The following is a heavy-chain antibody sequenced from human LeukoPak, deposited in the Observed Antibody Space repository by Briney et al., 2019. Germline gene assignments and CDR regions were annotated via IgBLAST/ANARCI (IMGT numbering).Heavy chain of an antibody. V-gene: IGHV4-39*01. J-gene: IGHJ6*03. CDR1: GGSISRTNYY. CDR2: IYYSGST. CDR3: ARHSPAGCSASSCAFGWDYYMDV. D-gene: IGHD2-15*01. Sequence: RTSETLSLXCTVSGGSISRTNYYWDWIRQPPGKGLECIASIYYSGSTYYNPSFKSRVTISVDTSKNQFPLNLTSVTAADTAVYYCARHSPAGCSASSCAFGWDYYMDVWGKGTTVTVSS.